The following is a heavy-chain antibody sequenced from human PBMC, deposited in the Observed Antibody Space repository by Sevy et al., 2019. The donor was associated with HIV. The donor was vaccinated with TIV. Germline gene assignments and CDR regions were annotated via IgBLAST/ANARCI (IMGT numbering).Heavy chain of an antibody. D-gene: IGHD6-13*01. CDR2: IWHDGKNK. CDR3: ARHQGKDAPMAV. V-gene: IGHV3-33*01. Sequence: GGSLRLSCVASGFTFRNYGMHWVRQAPGKGLEWVAVIWHDGKNKNYAESVKGRFTIFRDNSKNTLYLELNSLRVEDTAAFYCARHQGKDAPMAVWDQGTTVTLSS. J-gene: IGHJ6*02. CDR1: GFTFRNYG.